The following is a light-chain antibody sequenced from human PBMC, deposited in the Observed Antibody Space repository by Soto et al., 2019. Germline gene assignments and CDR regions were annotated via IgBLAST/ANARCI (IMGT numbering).Light chain of an antibody. V-gene: IGKV1-33*01. CDR3: QQYENFPIT. J-gene: IGKJ5*01. CDR1: HDIRKY. Sequence: DIQMTQSPSSLSASVGDRVTITFQASHDIRKYLNWYQQKPGKAPRLLIYDASNMEKGVPSRFTGSGSGTDFTFNISSLQPEHIETYYFQQYENFPITFAQGIRLEIK. CDR2: DAS.